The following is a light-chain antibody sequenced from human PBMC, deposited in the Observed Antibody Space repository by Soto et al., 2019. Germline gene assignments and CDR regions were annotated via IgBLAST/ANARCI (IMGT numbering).Light chain of an antibody. V-gene: IGLV4-69*01. CDR3: QTWRPGIRV. Sequence: QSVLTQSPSASASLGASVKLTCTLSSGHSSYAIAWHQQQPEKGPRYLMKLNSDGSHSKGDGIPDRFSGSSSGAERYLTISSLQSEDEADYYCQTWRPGIRVFGTGTKLTVL. CDR2: LNSDGSH. CDR1: SGHSSYA. J-gene: IGLJ1*01.